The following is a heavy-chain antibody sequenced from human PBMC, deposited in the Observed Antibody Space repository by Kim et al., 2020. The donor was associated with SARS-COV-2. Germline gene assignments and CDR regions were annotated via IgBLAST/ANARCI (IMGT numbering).Heavy chain of an antibody. Sequence: GGSLRLSCAASGFTFSSYGMHWVRQAPGKGLEWVAVISYDGSNKYYADSVKGRFTISRDNSKNTLYLQMNSLRAEDTAVYYCAKHIEVPIFGVVLDYYYYGMDVWGQGTTVTVSS. CDR1: GFTFSSYG. J-gene: IGHJ6*02. CDR3: AKHIEVPIFGVVLDYYYYGMDV. V-gene: IGHV3-30*18. D-gene: IGHD3-3*01. CDR2: ISYDGSNK.